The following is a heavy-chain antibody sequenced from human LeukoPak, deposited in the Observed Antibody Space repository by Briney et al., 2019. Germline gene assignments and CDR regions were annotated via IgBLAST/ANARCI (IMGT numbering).Heavy chain of an antibody. J-gene: IGHJ4*02. CDR1: GFTFSSYA. Sequence: GGSLRLSCAASGFTFSSYAMSWVRQVPGKGLEWVSVISGSGGSTYYAYSVKGRFTISRDNSKNTLYLQMNSLRAEDTAVYYCAKNGWYDILTSNDYWGQGTLVTVSS. D-gene: IGHD3-9*01. CDR3: AKNGWYDILTSNDY. CDR2: ISGSGGST. V-gene: IGHV3-23*01.